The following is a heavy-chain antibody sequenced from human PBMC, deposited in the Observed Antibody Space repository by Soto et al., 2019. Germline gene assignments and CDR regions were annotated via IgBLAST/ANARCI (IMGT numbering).Heavy chain of an antibody. CDR2: ISYDGSNK. J-gene: IGHJ5*02. CDR3: AKDGPRGELGNWFDP. CDR1: GFTFSSYG. D-gene: IGHD7-27*01. Sequence: GGSLRLSCAASGFTFSSYGMHWVRQAPGKGLEWVAVISYDGSNKYYADSVKGRFTISRDNSKNTLYLQMNSLRAEDTAVYYCAKDGPRGELGNWFDPWGQGTLVTVSS. V-gene: IGHV3-30*18.